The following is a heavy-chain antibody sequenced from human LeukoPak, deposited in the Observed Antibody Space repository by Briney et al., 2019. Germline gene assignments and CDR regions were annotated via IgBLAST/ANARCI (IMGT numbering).Heavy chain of an antibody. CDR1: GFTFSSYA. J-gene: IGHJ6*02. V-gene: IGHV3-23*01. D-gene: IGHD6-13*01. CDR3: AKGAWSRRGIAAGGDYYYGMDV. Sequence: GGSLRPSCAASGFTFSSYAMTWVRQAPGKGLEWVSAISGTGGNTYYADSVKGRFTMSRDNSKNTLYLQMTSLRAEDTAVYYCAKGAWSRRGIAAGGDYYYGMDVWGQGTTVTVSS. CDR2: ISGTGGNT.